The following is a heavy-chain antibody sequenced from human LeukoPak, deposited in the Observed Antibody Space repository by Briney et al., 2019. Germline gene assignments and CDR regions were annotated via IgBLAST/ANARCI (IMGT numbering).Heavy chain of an antibody. Sequence: GGSLRRSCVASGFTFSENWMHWVRQAPGKGLAWVSHINRDGGLTNYADSVKGRFTISRDNARNTVYLQMSSLRVEDTAIYFCAREEHRLAEAGTSAFDLGGQGTLVTVSP. J-gene: IGHJ3*01. D-gene: IGHD6-13*01. V-gene: IGHV3-74*01. CDR1: GFTFSENW. CDR3: AREEHRLAEAGTSAFDL. CDR2: INRDGGLT.